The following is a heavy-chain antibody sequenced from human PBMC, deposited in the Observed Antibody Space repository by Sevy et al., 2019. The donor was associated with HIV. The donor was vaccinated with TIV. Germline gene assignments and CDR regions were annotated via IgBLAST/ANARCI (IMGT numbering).Heavy chain of an antibody. D-gene: IGHD6-13*01. V-gene: IGHV3-7*01. CDR3: VRAVAADGSF. CDR1: GFSLNTYW. Sequence: GGSLRLSCAASGFSLNTYWMSWVRQAPGKGLEWVANIKQHGSVTYYVDSVKGPFTISRDNARNFLYLQMNSLRAEDTARYYCVRAVAADGSFWGQGTLVTVSS. J-gene: IGHJ4*02. CDR2: IKQHGSVT.